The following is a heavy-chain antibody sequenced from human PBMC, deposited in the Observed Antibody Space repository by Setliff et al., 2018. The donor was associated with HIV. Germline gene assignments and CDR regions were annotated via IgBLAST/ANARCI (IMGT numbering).Heavy chain of an antibody. CDR2: IYYTGST. D-gene: IGHD3-16*01. J-gene: IGHJ3*01. CDR1: GASISSSSHH. V-gene: IGHV4-39*01. CDR3: ARWGEPAQKAFDL. Sequence: SETLSLTCTVSGASISSSSHHWAWIRQPPGKGLEYIGNIYYTGSTHHNPSLESRVATSVDASKSQFSLKLTSVTATDTAVYYCARWGEPAQKAFDLWGQGTMVTVSS.